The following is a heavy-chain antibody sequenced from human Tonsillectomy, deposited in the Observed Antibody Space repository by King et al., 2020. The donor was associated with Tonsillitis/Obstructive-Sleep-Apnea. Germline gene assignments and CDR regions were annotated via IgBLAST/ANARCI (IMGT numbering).Heavy chain of an antibody. CDR2: INPGDSDT. V-gene: IGHV5-51*01. CDR3: ARGASGFWDS. Sequence: QLVQSGTEVKKPGESLRISCQGSGYIFTTYWIGWVRQMPGKGLEWMGIINPGDSDTRYSPSFQGQVTISTDRSIATAYLQWSSLKASDTAMYYCARGASGFWDSWGLGTLVTVSS. CDR1: GYIFTTYW. D-gene: IGHD1-26*01. J-gene: IGHJ4*02.